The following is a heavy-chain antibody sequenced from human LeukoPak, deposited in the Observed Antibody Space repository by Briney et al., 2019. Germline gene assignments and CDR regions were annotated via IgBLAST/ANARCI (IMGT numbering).Heavy chain of an antibody. V-gene: IGHV1-18*01. D-gene: IGHD6-19*01. Sequence: ASVKVSCKASGYTFSSYDISWVRQAPGQGLEWMGWISTNNGNIKYAQKLQGRVTMTTDTFTSTAYMELRSLRSDDAAVYYCARLPPGGEQWLVAFDIWGQGTMVTVSS. J-gene: IGHJ3*02. CDR3: ARLPPGGEQWLVAFDI. CDR1: GYTFSSYD. CDR2: ISTNNGNI.